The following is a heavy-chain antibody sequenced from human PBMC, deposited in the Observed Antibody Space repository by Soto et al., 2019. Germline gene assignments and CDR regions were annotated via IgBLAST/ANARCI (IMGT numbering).Heavy chain of an antibody. D-gene: IGHD5-12*01. CDR1: GYTFTSYG. CDR2: ISAYNGNT. J-gene: IGHJ4*02. Sequence: ASVKVSCKASGYTFTSYGISGVRQAPGQGLEWMGWISAYNGNTNYAQKLQGRVTMTTDTSTSTAYMELRSLRSDDTAVYYCARDRGYSGYDFGTFDYWGQGTLVTVSS. V-gene: IGHV1-18*04. CDR3: ARDRGYSGYDFGTFDY.